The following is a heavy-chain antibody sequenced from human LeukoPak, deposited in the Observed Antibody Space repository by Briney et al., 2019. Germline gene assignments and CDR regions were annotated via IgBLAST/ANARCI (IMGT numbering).Heavy chain of an antibody. CDR3: ARDHEDYDFWSGYYTGRRGYFDY. CDR2: INPNSGGT. CDR1: GFTFNAYY. D-gene: IGHD3-3*01. Sequence: ASVKVSCKASGFTFNAYYIHWVRQAPGQGLEWMGWINPNSGGTNYAQKFQGRVTMTRDTSISTAYMELSRLRSDDTAVYYCARDHEDYDFWSGYYTGRRGYFDYWGQGTLVTVSS. V-gene: IGHV1-2*02. J-gene: IGHJ4*02.